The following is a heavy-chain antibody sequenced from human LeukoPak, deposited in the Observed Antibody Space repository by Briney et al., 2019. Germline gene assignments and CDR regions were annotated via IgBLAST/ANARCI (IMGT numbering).Heavy chain of an antibody. CDR3: ARINKGYSSYYYYMDV. V-gene: IGHV4-39*01. CDR2: IYYSGST. CDR1: GGSISSSSYY. Sequence: PSETLSLTCTVSGGSISSSSYYWGWIRQPPGKGLEWIGSIYYSGSTYYNPSLKSRVTISVDTSKNRFSLKLSSVTAADTAVYYCARINKGYSSYYYYMDVWGKGTTVTVSS. J-gene: IGHJ6*03. D-gene: IGHD5-18*01.